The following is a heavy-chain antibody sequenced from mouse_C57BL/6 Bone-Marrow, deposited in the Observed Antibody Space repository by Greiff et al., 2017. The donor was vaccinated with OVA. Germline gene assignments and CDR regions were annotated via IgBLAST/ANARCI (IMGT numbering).Heavy chain of an antibody. CDR1: GFTFSDYG. Sequence: EVQGVESGGGLVQPGGSLKLSCAASGFTFSDYGMAWVRQAPRKGPEWVAFISNLAYSIYYADTVTGRFTISRENAKNTLYLEMSSLRSEDTAMYYCARHTTADYFDYWGQGTTLTVSS. CDR3: ARHTTADYFDY. D-gene: IGHD1-2*01. CDR2: ISNLAYSI. J-gene: IGHJ2*01. V-gene: IGHV5-15*01.